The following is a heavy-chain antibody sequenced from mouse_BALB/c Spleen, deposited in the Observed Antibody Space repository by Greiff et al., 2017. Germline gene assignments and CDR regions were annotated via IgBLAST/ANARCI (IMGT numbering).Heavy chain of an antibody. CDR3: ARGDYYGSSVYWYFDV. Sequence: VQLQQSGAELVRPGVSVKISCKGSGYTFTDYAMHWVKQSHAKSLEWIGVISTYYGDASYNQKFKGKATMTVDKSSSTAYMELARLTSEDSAIYYCARGDYYGSSVYWYFDVWGAGTTVTVSS. CDR1: GYTFTDYA. CDR2: ISTYYGDA. J-gene: IGHJ1*01. D-gene: IGHD1-1*01. V-gene: IGHV1S137*01.